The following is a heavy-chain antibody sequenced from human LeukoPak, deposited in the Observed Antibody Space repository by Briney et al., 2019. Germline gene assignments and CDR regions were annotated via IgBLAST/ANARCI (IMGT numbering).Heavy chain of an antibody. Sequence: ASVKVSCKASGYTFTGYYMHWVRQAPGQGLEWMGWINPNSGGTNYAQKFQGRVAMTRDTSISTAYMELSRLRSDDTAVYYCARDLSGYDYGDGLSYWGQGTLVTVSS. CDR2: INPNSGGT. CDR1: GYTFTGYY. V-gene: IGHV1-2*02. CDR3: ARDLSGYDYGDGLSY. J-gene: IGHJ4*02. D-gene: IGHD5-12*01.